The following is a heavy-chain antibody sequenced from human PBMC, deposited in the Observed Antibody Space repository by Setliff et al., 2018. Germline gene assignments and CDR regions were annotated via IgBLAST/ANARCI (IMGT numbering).Heavy chain of an antibody. V-gene: IGHV4-39*07. D-gene: IGHD6-19*01. CDR3: ARVSQYSSGWYYYYYYGMDV. CDR1: GGSISSSSYY. CDR2: IYYSGST. J-gene: IGHJ6*02. Sequence: SETLSLTGTVSGGSISSSSYYWGWIRQPPGKGLEWIGSIYYSGSTYYNPSLKSRVTISVDTSKNQFSLKLSSVTAADTAVYYCARVSQYSSGWYYYYYYGMDVWGQGTTVTVSS.